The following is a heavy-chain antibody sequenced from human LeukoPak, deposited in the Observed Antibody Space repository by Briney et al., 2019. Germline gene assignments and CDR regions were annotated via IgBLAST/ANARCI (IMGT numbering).Heavy chain of an antibody. D-gene: IGHD1-26*01. CDR3: ARAYSGSYYGIRVFDY. CDR1: GYTFTSYG. Sequence: ASVKVSCKASGYTFTSYGISWVRQAPGQGLEWMGWISAYNGNTNYAQKLQGRVTVTTDTSTSTAYMELRSLRSDDTAVYYCARAYSGSYYGIRVFDYWGQGTLVTVSS. CDR2: ISAYNGNT. J-gene: IGHJ4*02. V-gene: IGHV1-18*01.